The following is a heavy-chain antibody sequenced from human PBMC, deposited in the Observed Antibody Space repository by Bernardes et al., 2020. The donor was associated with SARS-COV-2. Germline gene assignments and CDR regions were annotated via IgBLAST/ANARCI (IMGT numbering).Heavy chain of an antibody. V-gene: IGHV4-39*07. CDR3: ARGFAYDVWSGNIAQHYFDN. J-gene: IGHJ4*02. Sequence: SETLSLTCSVSTDSFTSSTYYWGWLRQPPGKGLEWIGSIYYNGRTYYNPSLKSRVTISVDTSQFSLKLSSVTPADTAVYYCARGFAYDVWSGNIAQHYFDNWVQGTLITVSS. D-gene: IGHD3-3*01. CDR1: TDSFTSSTYY. CDR2: IYYNGRT.